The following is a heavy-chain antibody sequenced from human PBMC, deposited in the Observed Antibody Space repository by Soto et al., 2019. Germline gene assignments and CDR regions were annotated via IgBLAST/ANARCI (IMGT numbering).Heavy chain of an antibody. CDR1: GCNCPSYS. CDR2: ISSGSPFI. D-gene: IGHD2-21*01. J-gene: IGHJ4*02. CDR3: AAGQSHRHRLLHCFDY. V-gene: IGHV3-21*04. Sequence: EGSLRLSCSASGCNCPSYSMNWYRQAPGEGLEWVASISSGSPFIYYADSVRGRFTISRDNARDSLLLQMNSLRSGDTGVYFPAAGQSHRHRLLHCFDYWRQGSLVTVSS.